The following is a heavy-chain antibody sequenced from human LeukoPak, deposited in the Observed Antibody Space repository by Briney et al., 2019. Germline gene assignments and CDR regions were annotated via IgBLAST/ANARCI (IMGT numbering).Heavy chain of an antibody. CDR3: ARDPVGGSTIFDS. Sequence: SSQTLSLTCAIYGDSVSSDSAAWNWIRQSPSRGLEWLARTYFRSKWYYDYALAAKGRITINPDTSKNQFSLQLNSVTPEDTAVYFCARDPVGGSTIFDSWSQGTLVTVSS. CDR1: GDSVSSDSAA. CDR2: TYFRSKWYY. V-gene: IGHV6-1*01. J-gene: IGHJ4*02. D-gene: IGHD1-26*01.